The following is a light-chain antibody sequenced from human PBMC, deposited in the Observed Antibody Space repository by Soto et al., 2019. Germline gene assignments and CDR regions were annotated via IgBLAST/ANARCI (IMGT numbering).Light chain of an antibody. CDR2: LGS. CDR3: MQNLQAGA. Sequence: DIVMTQSPLSLPVTPGEPASISCRSSQSLLHSNGYNYLDWYLQKPGQSPQLLIYLGSNRASGVPDRFSGSGSGTDFTLKISRVEAEDVGFYYCMQNLQAGAFGPGTKVDIK. CDR1: QSLLHSNGYNY. J-gene: IGKJ3*01. V-gene: IGKV2-28*01.